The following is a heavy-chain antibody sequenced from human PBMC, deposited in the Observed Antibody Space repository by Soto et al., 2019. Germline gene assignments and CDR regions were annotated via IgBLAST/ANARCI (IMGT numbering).Heavy chain of an antibody. Sequence: QVQLVQSGTEVKKPGSSVKVSCKASGDTFSFYTINWVRQAPGLGLEWVGRINPIVSMSNYAQKFQGRVSMSADKSTSTAYLELRGRRSDDTAMYFCAASYGSGYRAFDYWGQGALVIVSS. CDR3: AASYGSGYRAFDY. V-gene: IGHV1-69*02. J-gene: IGHJ4*02. CDR2: INPIVSMS. CDR1: GDTFSFYT. D-gene: IGHD3-10*01.